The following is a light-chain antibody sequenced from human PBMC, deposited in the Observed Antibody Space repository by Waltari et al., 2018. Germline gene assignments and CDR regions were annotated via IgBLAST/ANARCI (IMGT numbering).Light chain of an antibody. Sequence: SSELTQDPAVSVALGQTVRITCQGDSLRNYYVSWYQQKQGQAPLLVMFVHNNRPSGIPDLFSGSSSGNTAALTITGAKAEDEADYYCNARDTSTNRWVFGGGTKLTVL. CDR1: SLRNYY. J-gene: IGLJ3*02. V-gene: IGLV3-19*01. CDR3: NARDTSTNRWV. CDR2: VHN.